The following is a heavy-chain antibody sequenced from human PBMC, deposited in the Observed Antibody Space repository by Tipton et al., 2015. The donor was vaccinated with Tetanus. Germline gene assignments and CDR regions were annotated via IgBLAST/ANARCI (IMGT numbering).Heavy chain of an antibody. V-gene: IGHV4-59*01. CDR1: GGSISSYY. J-gene: IGHJ5*02. Sequence: TLSLTCTVSGGSISSYYWSWIRQPPGKGLEWIGNIYHSGSTNHNPSLKSRVTISVDTSKNQFSLKLSSVTAADTAVYYCAGDWLNHGSGFSWLDPWGQGTLVTVSS. CDR2: IYHSGST. CDR3: AGDWLNHGSGFSWLDP. D-gene: IGHD3-10*01.